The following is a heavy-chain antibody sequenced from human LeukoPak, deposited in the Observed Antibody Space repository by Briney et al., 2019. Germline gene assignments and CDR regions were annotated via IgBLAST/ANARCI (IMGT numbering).Heavy chain of an antibody. CDR2: ISAYNGNT. D-gene: IGHD3-16*01. CDR1: GYTFTSYG. V-gene: IGHV1-18*01. J-gene: IGHJ4*02. CDR3: ARYSSWGPGDY. Sequence: ASVKVSCKASGYTFTSYGISWVRQAPVQGLEWMGWISAYNGNTNYAQKLQGRVTMFTDTFTSSAHMDLLIFRSDDTAVYYCARYSSWGPGDYWGQGTLVIVSS.